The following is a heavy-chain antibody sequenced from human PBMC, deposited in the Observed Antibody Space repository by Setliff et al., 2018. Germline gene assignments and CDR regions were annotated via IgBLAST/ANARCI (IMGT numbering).Heavy chain of an antibody. CDR1: GGSIGSYY. J-gene: IGHJ6*02. V-gene: IGHV4-59*01. CDR2: IYYSGST. D-gene: IGHD6-13*01. CDR3: AREWGSSSWSSPRYYYYGMDV. Sequence: SETLSLTCTVSGGSIGSYYWSWIRQPPGKGLEWIAYIYYSGSTNYNPSLKSRVTISVDTSKNQFSLKLSSVTAADTAVYYCAREWGSSSWSSPRYYYYGMDVWGQGTTVTVSS.